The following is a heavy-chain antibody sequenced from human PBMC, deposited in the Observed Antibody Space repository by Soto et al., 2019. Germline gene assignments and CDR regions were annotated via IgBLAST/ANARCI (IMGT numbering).Heavy chain of an antibody. CDR2: ISAYNGNT. CDR1: GYTFTSYG. CDR3: ARYHRVVGATTDAFDI. V-gene: IGHV1-18*01. Sequence: ASVKVSCKASGYTFTSYGISWVRQAPGQGLEWMGWISAYNGNTNYAQKLQGRVTMTTDTSTSTAYMELRSLRSDDTAVYYCARYHRVVGATTDAFDIWGQGTMVTVSS. D-gene: IGHD1-26*01. J-gene: IGHJ3*02.